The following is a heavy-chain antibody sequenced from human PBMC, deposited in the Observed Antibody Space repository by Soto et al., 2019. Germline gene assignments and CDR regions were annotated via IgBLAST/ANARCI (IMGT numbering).Heavy chain of an antibody. Sequence: QVQLVESGGGVVQPGRSLRLSCAALGFTFSNSGMHWVRQAPGKGLEWVAVISADGNTKYYADAVKGRFTISRDNSKNTLYLEMNGLRADDAALYYCNGHVASGYWGQGTLVTVSS. CDR1: GFTFSNSG. CDR3: NGHVASGY. V-gene: IGHV3-30*03. J-gene: IGHJ4*02. CDR2: ISADGNTK. D-gene: IGHD2-8*01.